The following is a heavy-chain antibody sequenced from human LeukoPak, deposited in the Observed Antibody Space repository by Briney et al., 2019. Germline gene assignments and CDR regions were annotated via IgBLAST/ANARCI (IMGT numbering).Heavy chain of an antibody. Sequence: GRFTISRDDPKNSLYLQMNSLKTEDTAVYYCARVKSYYFDYWGQGTLVTVSS. CDR3: ARVKSYYFDY. V-gene: IGHV3-72*01. J-gene: IGHJ4*02.